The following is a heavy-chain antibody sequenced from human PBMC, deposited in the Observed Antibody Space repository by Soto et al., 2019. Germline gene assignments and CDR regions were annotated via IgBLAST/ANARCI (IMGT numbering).Heavy chain of an antibody. J-gene: IGHJ4*02. V-gene: IGHV3-23*01. CDR3: AKDVISGDGFWLMDH. D-gene: IGHD2-21*02. CDR2: IYGNGAGI. CDR1: GFTFSAYA. Sequence: LRRSCAASGFTFSAYAMTWVRQAPGKGLESVSGIYGNGAGIQYADSVRGRFTISRDNSKNTLYLQMNSLRAEDTAVYYCAKDVISGDGFWLMDHWGQGTLVPVS.